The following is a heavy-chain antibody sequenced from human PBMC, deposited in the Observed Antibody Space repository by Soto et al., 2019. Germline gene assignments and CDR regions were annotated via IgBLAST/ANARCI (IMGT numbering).Heavy chain of an antibody. CDR1: GGSISGVGYY. V-gene: IGHV4-31*03. Sequence: QVQLQESGPGLVEPSQTLSLNCSVSGGSISGVGYYWSWIRQHPGKGLEWIGYIHYSGTTYYNPSLTSRLTISVDTSKTQFSLKLSSVNAADTAVYYCARGWTAAAGWANWFDLWGQGTLVTVSS. J-gene: IGHJ5*02. CDR2: IHYSGTT. D-gene: IGHD6-13*01. CDR3: ARGWTAAAGWANWFDL.